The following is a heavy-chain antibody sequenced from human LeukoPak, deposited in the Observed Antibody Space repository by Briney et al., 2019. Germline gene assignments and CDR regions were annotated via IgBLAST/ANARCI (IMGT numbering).Heavy chain of an antibody. Sequence: SETLSLTCTVSGGSISSYYWSWIRQPAGKGLEWIGRIYTSGSTNYTPSLKSRVTMSVDTSKNQFSLKLSSVTAADTAVYYCARHPSYGSGSYGYVDYWGQGTLVTVSS. CDR2: IYTSGST. J-gene: IGHJ4*02. CDR3: ARHPSYGSGSYGYVDY. V-gene: IGHV4-4*07. CDR1: GGSISSYY. D-gene: IGHD3-10*01.